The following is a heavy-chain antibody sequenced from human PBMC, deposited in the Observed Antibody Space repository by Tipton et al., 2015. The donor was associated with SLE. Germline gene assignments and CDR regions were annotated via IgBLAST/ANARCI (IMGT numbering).Heavy chain of an antibody. CDR2: INPGGGST. CDR3: VRSGWGTPIDY. CDR1: GYTFTSFY. V-gene: IGHV1-46*01. Sequence: QSGAEVKKPGASVKVSCKASGYTFTSFYIHWVRQAPGQGLEWMGIINPGGGSTNYAQKFQGRVTMTRDTSTSTVYMALNSLRSDDTAVYYCVRSGWGTPIDYWGQGTLVTVSS. J-gene: IGHJ4*02. D-gene: IGHD2-8*02.